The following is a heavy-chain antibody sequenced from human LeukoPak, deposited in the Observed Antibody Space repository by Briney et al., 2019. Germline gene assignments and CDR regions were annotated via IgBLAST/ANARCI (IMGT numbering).Heavy chain of an antibody. Sequence: ASETLSLTCAVYGGSFSGYYWSWIRQPPGKGLEWIGEINHSGTTNYNPSLKSRVTISVDTSSNQFSLNLSSVTAADTAVYYCARQLYRDYGDYVGYYFDYWGQGTLVTVSS. D-gene: IGHD4-17*01. CDR1: GGSFSGYY. CDR2: INHSGTT. V-gene: IGHV4-34*01. J-gene: IGHJ4*02. CDR3: ARQLYRDYGDYVGYYFDY.